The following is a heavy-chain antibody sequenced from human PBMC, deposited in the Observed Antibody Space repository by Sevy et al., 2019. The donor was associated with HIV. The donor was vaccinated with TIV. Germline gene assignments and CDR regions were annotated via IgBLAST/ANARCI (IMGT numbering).Heavy chain of an antibody. D-gene: IGHD2-2*01. CDR1: GFTFSSYA. V-gene: IGHV3-23*01. CDR2: ISGSGGST. J-gene: IGHJ6*02. CDR3: ARVPAAYYGMDV. Sequence: QLGGSLRLSCAASGFTFSSYAMSWVRQAPGKGLEWVSAISGSGGSTYYADSVKGRFTISRDNSKNTLYLQMNSLRAEDTAVYYCARVPAAYYGMDVWGQGTTVTVSS.